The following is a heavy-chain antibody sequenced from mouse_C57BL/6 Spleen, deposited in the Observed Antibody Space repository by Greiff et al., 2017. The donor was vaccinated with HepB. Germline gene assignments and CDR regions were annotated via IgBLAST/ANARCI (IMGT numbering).Heavy chain of an antibody. D-gene: IGHD1-2*01. CDR2: INYDGSST. J-gene: IGHJ2*01. Sequence: EVKLVESEGGLVQPGSSMKLSCTASGFTFSDYYMAWVRQVPEKGLEWVANINYDGSSTYYLDSLKSRFIISRDNAKNILYLQMSSLKSEDTATYYCAREGTAVFDYWGQGTTLTVSS. CDR1: GFTFSDYY. CDR3: AREGTAVFDY. V-gene: IGHV5-16*01.